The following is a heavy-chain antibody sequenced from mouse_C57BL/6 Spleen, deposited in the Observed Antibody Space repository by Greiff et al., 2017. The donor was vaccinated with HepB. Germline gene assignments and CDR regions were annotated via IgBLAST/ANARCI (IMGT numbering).Heavy chain of an antibody. Sequence: VQLVESGGGLVKPGGSLKLSCAASGFTFSDYGMHWVRQAPEKGLEWVAYISSGSSTIYYADTVKGRFTISRDNAKNTLFLQMTSLRSEDTAMYYCARHYYGSSYWYFDVWGTGTTVTVSS. J-gene: IGHJ1*03. CDR3: ARHYYGSSYWYFDV. D-gene: IGHD1-1*01. CDR2: ISSGSSTI. V-gene: IGHV5-17*01. CDR1: GFTFSDYG.